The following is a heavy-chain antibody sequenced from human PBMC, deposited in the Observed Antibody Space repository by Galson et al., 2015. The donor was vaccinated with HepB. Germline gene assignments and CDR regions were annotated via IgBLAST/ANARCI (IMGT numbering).Heavy chain of an antibody. J-gene: IGHJ6*03. CDR2: INPSGGST. V-gene: IGHV1-46*01. Sequence: SVRISCKASGYTFTSYYMHWVRQAPGQGLEWMGIINPSGGSTSYAQKFQGRVTMTRDTSTSTVYMELSSLRSEDTAVYYCAREEAAGFTARVDMDVWGKGTTVTVSS. CDR3: AREEAAGFTARVDMDV. D-gene: IGHD6-13*01. CDR1: GYTFTSYY.